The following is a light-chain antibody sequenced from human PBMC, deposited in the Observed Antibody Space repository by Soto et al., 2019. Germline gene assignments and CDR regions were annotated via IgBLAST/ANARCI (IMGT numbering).Light chain of an antibody. CDR2: WAS. V-gene: IGKV4-1*01. CDR3: QQYFDVPFT. J-gene: IGKJ4*01. Sequence: EIPLTQSPSSLAASVGDRLTLTCRASRNVSIYLAWYKQKPGQPPQLISYWASTRESGVPERFSGSGSGTDFTLTISSLEAEDVAFYWCQQYFDVPFTFGGGTKVDIK. CDR1: RNVSIY.